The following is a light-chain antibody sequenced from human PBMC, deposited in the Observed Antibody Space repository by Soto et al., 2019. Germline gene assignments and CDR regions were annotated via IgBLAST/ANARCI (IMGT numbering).Light chain of an antibody. V-gene: IGKV1-6*01. Sequence: ATQMTQSPSSLSASVGDRVTIACRASQGIRTELGWYQQKPGEAPKLLIYAASTLQSGVPSRFSGSGSGTDFTLTISSLQPEDFATYYRLQDYDYPRTFGQGTKVEMK. CDR3: LQDYDYPRT. CDR2: AAS. J-gene: IGKJ1*01. CDR1: QGIRTE.